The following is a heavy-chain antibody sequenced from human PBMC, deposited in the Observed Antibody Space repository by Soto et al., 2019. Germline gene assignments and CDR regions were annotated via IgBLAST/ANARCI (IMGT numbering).Heavy chain of an antibody. D-gene: IGHD5-12*01. J-gene: IGHJ5*02. Sequence: SETLSLTCTVSGGSISSYYWSWIRQPPGKGLEWIGYIYYSGSTNYNPSLKSRVTISVDTSKNQFSLKLSSVTAADTAVYYCARADLWLRFIEPWGQGTLVTVSS. CDR2: IYYSGST. CDR1: GGSISSYY. V-gene: IGHV4-59*08. CDR3: ARADLWLRFIEP.